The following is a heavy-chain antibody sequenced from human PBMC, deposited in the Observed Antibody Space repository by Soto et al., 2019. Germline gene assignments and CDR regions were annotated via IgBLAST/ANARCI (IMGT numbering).Heavy chain of an antibody. CDR1: GFTFSSYW. V-gene: IGHV3-7*01. CDR3: VRAVISAGSY. CDR2: IKQDGSEI. Sequence: EVQLVESGGGLVQPGGSLRLSCEASGFTFSSYWMHWVRQAPGKGLEWVATIKQDGSEIYYVDSVKGRFTISRNNDKNSLYLKMNSLRADDSAIYYGVRAVISAGSYWGQGTLVTVSS. J-gene: IGHJ4*02. D-gene: IGHD1-26*01.